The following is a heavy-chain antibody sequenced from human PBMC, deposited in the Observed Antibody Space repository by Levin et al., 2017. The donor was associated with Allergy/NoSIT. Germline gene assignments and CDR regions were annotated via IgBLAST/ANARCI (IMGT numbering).Heavy chain of an antibody. CDR2: VSTDGDYT. Sequence: GGSLRLSCAASGFTFNTYAMNWVRQAPGQGLEWVSSVSTDGDYTFYADSVKRRFTISRDNSRNTLFHQMNSLGAEDTALYYCAKDDGAAYYSFDSWGQGTLVTVSS. J-gene: IGHJ4*02. CDR3: AKDDGAAYYSFDS. CDR1: GFTFNTYA. V-gene: IGHV3-23*01. D-gene: IGHD1-26*01.